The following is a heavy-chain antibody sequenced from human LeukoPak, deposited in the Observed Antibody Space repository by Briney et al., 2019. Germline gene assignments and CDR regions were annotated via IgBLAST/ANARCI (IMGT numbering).Heavy chain of an antibody. CDR1: SGSVSSGNYF. Sequence: PSEPLSLTCTVSSGSVSSGNYFWNWIRQPPGKGLDWIGYIYYSGSTNYNPSLKSRVTISVDTSKNQFSLKLSSVTAADTAVYYCARGSYHRTIDYWGQGTLVTVSS. CDR2: IYYSGST. CDR3: ARGSYHRTIDY. V-gene: IGHV4-61*01. D-gene: IGHD1-26*01. J-gene: IGHJ4*02.